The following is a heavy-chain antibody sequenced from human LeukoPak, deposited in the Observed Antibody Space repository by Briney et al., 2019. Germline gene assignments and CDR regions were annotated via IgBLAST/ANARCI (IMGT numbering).Heavy chain of an antibody. V-gene: IGHV1-18*01. D-gene: IGHD2-8*02. Sequence: GASVKVSCKASGYTFTSYGISWVRQAPGQGLEWMGWISAHNGNTNYAQNFQDRVTMTTDTSTTTTYMELRSLRSDDTAMYYCARTPTANIVLVKADFFEVWGQGTLVTVSS. CDR2: ISAHNGNT. CDR1: GYTFTSYG. CDR3: ARTPTANIVLVKADFFEV. J-gene: IGHJ4*02.